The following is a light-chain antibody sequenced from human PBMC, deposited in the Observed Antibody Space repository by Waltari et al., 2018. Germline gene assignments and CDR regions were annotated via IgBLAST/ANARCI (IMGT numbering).Light chain of an antibody. CDR1: QNIANY. V-gene: IGKV1-39*01. J-gene: IGKJ2*01. Sequence: DIQMTQSPSFLSASVGDRVLITCRASQNIANYLNWYQQKPGTAPKLLIFAASKLQTGVPSRFSGSGSGRDFTLTISGLQVEDFAIFYCQQSSASPYTFGQGTKIEMK. CDR2: AAS. CDR3: QQSSASPYT.